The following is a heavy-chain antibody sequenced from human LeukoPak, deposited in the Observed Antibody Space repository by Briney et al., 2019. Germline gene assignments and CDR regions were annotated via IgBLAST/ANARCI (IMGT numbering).Heavy chain of an antibody. V-gene: IGHV4-34*01. CDR3: AREGPQRRPVDY. D-gene: IGHD2-2*01. CDR2: IYHSGST. CDR1: GGSFSGYY. J-gene: IGHJ4*02. Sequence: SETLSLTCAVYGGSFSGYYWSWIRQPPGKGLEWIGYIYHSGSTYYNPSLKSRVTISVDRSKNQFSLKLSSVTAADTAVYYCAREGPQRRPVDYWGQGTLVTVSS.